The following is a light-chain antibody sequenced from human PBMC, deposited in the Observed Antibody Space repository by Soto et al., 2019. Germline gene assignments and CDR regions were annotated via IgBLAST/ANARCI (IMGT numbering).Light chain of an antibody. CDR2: RNN. CDR3: GGWDDSLSGPV. Sequence: QSVLTQPPSASGTPGQRVNISCSGSSSNIGSNYVYWYRQFPGTAPKLLIQRNNQRPSGVPARFSGSKSGTSASLAISGLRSEDEADYYCGGWDDSLSGPVFGEGTKLTVL. J-gene: IGLJ2*01. V-gene: IGLV1-47*01. CDR1: SSNIGSNY.